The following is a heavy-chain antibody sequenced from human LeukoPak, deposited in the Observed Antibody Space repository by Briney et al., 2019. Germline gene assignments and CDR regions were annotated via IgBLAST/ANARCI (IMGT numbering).Heavy chain of an antibody. D-gene: IGHD6-19*01. Sequence: GGSLGLSCAASGFTFSSYSMNWVRQAPGKGLEWVSSISSSSSYIYYADSVKGRFTISRDNAKNSLYLQMNSLRAEDTAVYYCAREVAGTNYNWFDPWGQGTLVTVSS. J-gene: IGHJ5*02. CDR1: GFTFSSYS. CDR3: AREVAGTNYNWFDP. CDR2: ISSSSSYI. V-gene: IGHV3-21*01.